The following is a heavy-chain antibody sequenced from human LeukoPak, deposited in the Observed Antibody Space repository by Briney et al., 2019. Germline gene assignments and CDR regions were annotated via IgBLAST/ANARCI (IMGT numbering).Heavy chain of an antibody. CDR1: GGSISSFY. J-gene: IGHJ3*02. V-gene: IGHV4-59*01. CDR3: ARDGGYSSSWYAFDI. D-gene: IGHD6-13*01. Sequence: SETLSLTCTVSGGSISSFYWSWIRQPPGKGLEGIGDIYYSGSTNYNPSLKSRVTILVDTSKNQFSLQLSSVTAADTAVYYCARDGGYSSSWYAFDIWGQGTMVTVSS. CDR2: IYYSGST.